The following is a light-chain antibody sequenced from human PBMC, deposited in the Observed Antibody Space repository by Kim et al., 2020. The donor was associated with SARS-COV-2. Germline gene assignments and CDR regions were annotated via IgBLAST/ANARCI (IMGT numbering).Light chain of an antibody. CDR3: QHYSNWPRT. CDR1: QSVSNN. J-gene: IGKJ1*01. CDR2: DVS. V-gene: IGKV3-15*01. Sequence: SPGATATLPCRTSQSVSNNLAWYQQKPGQAPRLLIYDVSTRATDIPARFSGSGSGTDFSLTISSLQSEDFAVYYCQHYSNWPRTFGQGTKVDIK.